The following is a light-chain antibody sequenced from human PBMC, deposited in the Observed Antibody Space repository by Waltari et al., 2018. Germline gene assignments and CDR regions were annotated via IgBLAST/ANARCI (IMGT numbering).Light chain of an antibody. CDR3: ISYTSGTTDWV. CDR1: SRDLGGYNY. V-gene: IGLV2-14*03. J-gene: IGLJ3*02. CDR2: DVT. Sequence: HSALTQPASVSGSPGQTITISCPGTSRDLGGYNYVHWYQQHPGKAPKLLIYDVTNRPSGVSNRFSGSKSGNTASLTISGLQAEDEAVYFCISYTSGTTDWVFGGGTKLTVL.